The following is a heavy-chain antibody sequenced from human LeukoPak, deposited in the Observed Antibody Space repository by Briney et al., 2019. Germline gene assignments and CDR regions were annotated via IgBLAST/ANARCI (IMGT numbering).Heavy chain of an antibody. V-gene: IGHV1-2*02. D-gene: IGHD1-26*01. J-gene: IGHJ4*02. CDR1: GYTFTGYY. CDR3: ARLRLLTSTLGFDY. Sequence: ASVRVSCKASGYTFTGYYMHWVRQAPGQGLEWMGWINPNSGGTNYAQKFQGRVTMTRDTSISTAYMELSRLRSDDTAVYYCARLRLLTSTLGFDYWGQGTLVTVSS. CDR2: INPNSGGT.